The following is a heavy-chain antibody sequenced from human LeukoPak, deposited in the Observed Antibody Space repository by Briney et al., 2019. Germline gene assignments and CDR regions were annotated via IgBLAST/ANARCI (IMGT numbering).Heavy chain of an antibody. D-gene: IGHD1-7*01. CDR1: RFTFSSYG. Sequence: GRSLRLSCAASRFTFSSYGMHWVRQAPGKGLEWVAVISYDGSNKYYADSVKGRFTISRDNSKNTLYLQMNSLRTEDTAVYYCARDRITGTTDYFDYWGQGTLVTVSS. V-gene: IGHV3-30*03. CDR3: ARDRITGTTDYFDY. CDR2: ISYDGSNK. J-gene: IGHJ4*02.